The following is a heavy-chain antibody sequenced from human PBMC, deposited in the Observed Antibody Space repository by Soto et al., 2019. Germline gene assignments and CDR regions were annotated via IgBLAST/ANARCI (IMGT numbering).Heavy chain of an antibody. J-gene: IGHJ6*02. D-gene: IGHD3-10*01. Sequence: EVQLVESGGGLVKPGGSLRLSCAASGFSFSVYGMTWVRQAPGKGLEWVSSISKSGSRSYYSDSMRGRFTTSRDNAQKSKDLQMDSRRGEDTAVYFFARDAEFGRNYYFGMDVWGQGTTVTVS. CDR3: ARDAEFGRNYYFGMDV. CDR1: GFSFSVYG. CDR2: ISKSGSRS. V-gene: IGHV3-21*01.